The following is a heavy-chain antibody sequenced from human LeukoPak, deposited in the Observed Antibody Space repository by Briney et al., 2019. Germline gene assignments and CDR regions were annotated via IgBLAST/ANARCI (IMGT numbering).Heavy chain of an antibody. CDR3: SRDGGRAAGVRDY. CDR1: GFRYSHYG. V-gene: IGHV3-49*04. Sequence: GGTLRLSCVASGFRYSHYGMNWVRQAPGKGLEWVGFIRSKPYGGTTEYAASVKGRFTISRDDSKSIAYLQMNSLKTEDTAVYYCSRDGGRAAGVRDYWGQGTLVTVSS. J-gene: IGHJ4*02. D-gene: IGHD3-16*01. CDR2: IRSKPYGGTT.